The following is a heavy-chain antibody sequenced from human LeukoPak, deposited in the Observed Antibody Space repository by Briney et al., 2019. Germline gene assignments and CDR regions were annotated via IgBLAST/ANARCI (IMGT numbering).Heavy chain of an antibody. CDR1: GFIFSNYW. CDR2: INSDGSST. CDR3: ARGGLYWHI. Sequence: PGGSLRLSCAASGFIFSNYWMYWVRQAPGRGLVRVSHINSDGSSTTYADSVKGRFTISRDNARNSLYLQMDSLRAEDTALYYCARGGLYWHIWGQGTMVTVSS. J-gene: IGHJ3*02. V-gene: IGHV3-74*01. D-gene: IGHD3-16*01.